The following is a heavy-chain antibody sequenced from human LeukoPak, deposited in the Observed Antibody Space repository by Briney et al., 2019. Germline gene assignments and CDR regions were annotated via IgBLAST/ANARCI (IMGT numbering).Heavy chain of an antibody. CDR2: IGGRGGST. Sequence: GGSLRLSCAVSGFTISSYAMSWVRQAPGKGPEWVSAIGGRGGSTYYADSLGGRFTISRDNSKDMVYLQMNSLKVEDTATYYCGKEGGAWGQGTKVTVSS. CDR1: GFTISSYA. D-gene: IGHD3-16*01. V-gene: IGHV3-23*01. CDR3: GKEGGA. J-gene: IGHJ5*02.